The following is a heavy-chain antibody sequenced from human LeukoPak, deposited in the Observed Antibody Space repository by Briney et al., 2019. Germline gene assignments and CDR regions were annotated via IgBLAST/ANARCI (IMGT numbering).Heavy chain of an antibody. Sequence: GGSLRLSCAASGFTFSSYSMNWVRQAPGKGPEWVSYISSSSSTIYYADSVKGRFTISRDNAKNSLYLQMNSLRAEDTAVYYCAREAGIAAAGNAWGQGTLVTVSS. CDR1: GFTFSSYS. CDR2: ISSSSSTI. D-gene: IGHD6-13*01. CDR3: AREAGIAAAGNA. J-gene: IGHJ5*02. V-gene: IGHV3-48*01.